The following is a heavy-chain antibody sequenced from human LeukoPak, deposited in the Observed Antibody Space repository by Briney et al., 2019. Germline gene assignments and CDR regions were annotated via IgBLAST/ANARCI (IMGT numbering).Heavy chain of an antibody. Sequence: PGGSLRLSCAASGFTFSSYAMHWVRQAPGKGLEYVSAISSNGGSTYYAYSVKRRFTISRDNSKNTLYLQMGSLSAEDVAVYYCARLTGGSYADYWGQGTLVTVSS. CDR1: GFTFSSYA. D-gene: IGHD1-26*01. J-gene: IGHJ4*02. CDR3: ARLTGGSYADY. V-gene: IGHV3-64*01. CDR2: ISSNGGST.